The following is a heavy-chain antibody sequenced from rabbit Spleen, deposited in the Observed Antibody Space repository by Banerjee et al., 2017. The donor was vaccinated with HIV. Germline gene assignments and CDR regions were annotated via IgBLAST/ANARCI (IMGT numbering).Heavy chain of an antibody. CDR2: INTGSEGT. CDR3: ARDITGGSL. V-gene: IGHV1S40*01. CDR1: GFSFSSSDY. Sequence: QSLEESGGDLVKPGASLTLTCTASGFSFSSSDYMCWVRQAPGKGLEWITRINTGSEGTDYASWAKGRFTISKTSSTTVTLQMTSLTAADTATYFCARDITGGSLWGPGTLVTVS. D-gene: IGHD4-2*01. J-gene: IGHJ6*01.